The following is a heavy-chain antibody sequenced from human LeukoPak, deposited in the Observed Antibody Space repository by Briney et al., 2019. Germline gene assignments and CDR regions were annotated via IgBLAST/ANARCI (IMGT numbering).Heavy chain of an antibody. Sequence: GGSLRLSCAASGFTLSAYDLRWVRQAPGKGLEWVAYIRYDDSNTYNADSVRGRFTTSKETSNNTLYLQMRSGRADDTAVYYCARNQFYYSDSNWFDPWGQGTLVTASS. J-gene: IGHJ5*02. D-gene: IGHD4-11*01. V-gene: IGHV3-33*01. CDR3: ARNQFYYSDSNWFDP. CDR1: GFTLSAYD. CDR2: IRYDDSNT.